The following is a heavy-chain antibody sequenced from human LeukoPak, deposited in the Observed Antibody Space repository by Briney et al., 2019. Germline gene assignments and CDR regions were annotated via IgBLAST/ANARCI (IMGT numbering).Heavy chain of an antibody. CDR2: FGSDSSTI. CDR1: GFTFSTYS. J-gene: IGHJ1*01. Sequence: GGSLRLSCAASGFTFSTYSMNWVRQAPGKGLEWVSYFGSDSSTIYYADSVKGRFTISRDNARNSLYLQMNNLRAEDTAVYYCARDLILSGHWGQGTLVTVSS. CDR3: ARDLILSGH. V-gene: IGHV3-48*01. D-gene: IGHD2-15*01.